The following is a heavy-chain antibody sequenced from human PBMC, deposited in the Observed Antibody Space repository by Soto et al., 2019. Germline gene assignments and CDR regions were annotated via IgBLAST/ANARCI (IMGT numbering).Heavy chain of an antibody. CDR1: GFTVSSNY. Sequence: GGSLRLSCAASGFTVSSNYMSWVRQAPRKGLEWVSVIYSGGSTYYAESVKGRFTISRENSKNTLNLQMNSLRAEDTAVYYCARDSGAARFDYWGQGTLVTVSS. CDR3: ARDSGAARFDY. V-gene: IGHV3-66*01. CDR2: IYSGGST. D-gene: IGHD6-6*01. J-gene: IGHJ4*02.